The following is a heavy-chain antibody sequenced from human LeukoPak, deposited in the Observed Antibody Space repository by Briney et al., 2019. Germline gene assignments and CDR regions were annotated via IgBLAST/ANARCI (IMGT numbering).Heavy chain of an antibody. D-gene: IGHD4-17*01. CDR1: GGSINSYY. J-gene: IGHJ4*02. V-gene: IGHV4-59*01. CDR2: IYYSGST. Sequence: SETLSLTCTVSGGSINSYYWSWIRQPPGKGLEWIGYIYYSGSTNYNPSLKNRVTISVGSSKTQFSLKLRSVTPADTAVYYCARDIYGDYAYWGQGTLVTVSS. CDR3: ARDIYGDYAY.